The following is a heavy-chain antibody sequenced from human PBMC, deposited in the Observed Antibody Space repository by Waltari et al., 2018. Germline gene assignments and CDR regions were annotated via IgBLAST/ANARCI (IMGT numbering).Heavy chain of an antibody. CDR1: GFTFSSHW. V-gene: IGHV3-7*04. CDR3: ARVIWNSLDY. CDR2: IKHDGSEK. Sequence: EVQMVESGGGLVQPGGSLRLPCAVSGFTFSSHWMTWVRQAPGKGLEWVANIKHDGSEKYYVDSVKGRFTISRDNAKNSLSLQMNSLRAEDTAVYYCARVIWNSLDYWGQGTLVTVSS. J-gene: IGHJ4*02. D-gene: IGHD1-1*01.